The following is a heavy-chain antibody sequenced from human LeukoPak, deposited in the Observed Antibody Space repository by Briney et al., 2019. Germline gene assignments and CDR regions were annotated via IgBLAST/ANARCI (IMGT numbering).Heavy chain of an antibody. Sequence: GGSLSLSCAASGFTFSSYSMNWVRQAPGKGLEWVSYISSSSSIDYEDSVKGRFTISRDNAKNSLYLQMNSLRAEDTAVYYCAREYRYIDVWGEGATVTVSS. CDR2: ISSSSSI. V-gene: IGHV3-69-1*01. CDR1: GFTFSSYS. J-gene: IGHJ6*03. CDR3: AREYRYIDV. D-gene: IGHD2-2*01.